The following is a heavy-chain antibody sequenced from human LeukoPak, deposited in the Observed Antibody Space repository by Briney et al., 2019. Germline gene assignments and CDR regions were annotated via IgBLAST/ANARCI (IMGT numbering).Heavy chain of an antibody. Sequence: GASVKVSCKASGGTFSSYAISWVRQAPGQGLEWMGGIIPIFGTANYAQKLQGRVTITADGSTSTAYMELSRLRSEDTAVYYCARSRCEGGSAAFDIWGQGTMVTVSS. V-gene: IGHV1-69*13. CDR3: ARSRCEGGSAAFDI. CDR1: GGTFSSYA. D-gene: IGHD6-25*01. J-gene: IGHJ3*02. CDR2: IIPIFGTA.